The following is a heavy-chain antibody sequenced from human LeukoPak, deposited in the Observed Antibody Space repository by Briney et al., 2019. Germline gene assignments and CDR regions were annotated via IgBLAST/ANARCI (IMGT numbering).Heavy chain of an antibody. CDR1: RCAGSDYG. V-gene: IGHV3-23*01. CDR2: ISGDGGYT. J-gene: IGHJ4*02. D-gene: IGHD5-12*01. CDR3: AKGPSSGPPYYFDY. Sequence: PGRSLGHSWAGTRCAGSDYGISWVLQAPEKGLEWVSTISGDGGYTYFSGSVKGRFTISRDSSKNALYLQMNSLRDEDTAIYFCAKGPSSGPPYYFDYWGQGTLVTVSS.